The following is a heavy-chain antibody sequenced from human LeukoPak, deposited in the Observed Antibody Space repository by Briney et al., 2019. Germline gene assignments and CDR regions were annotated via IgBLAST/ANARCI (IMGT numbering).Heavy chain of an antibody. J-gene: IGHJ4*02. CDR2: IYYSGST. CDR3: ARGYSSSWYYFDY. CDR1: GGSISTYY. D-gene: IGHD6-13*01. Sequence: SETLSLTCTVSGGSISTYYWCWIRQPPGKGLEWIGYIYYSGSTSYNPSLKSRVTISVDTSKNQFSLMLSSVTAADTAVYYCARGYSSSWYYFDYWGQGTLVTVSS. V-gene: IGHV4-59*01.